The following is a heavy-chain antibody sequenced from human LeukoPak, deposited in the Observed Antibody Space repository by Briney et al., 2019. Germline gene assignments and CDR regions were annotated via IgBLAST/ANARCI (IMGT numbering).Heavy chain of an antibody. Sequence: ASVKVSCKASGYTFTSYYMHWLRQAPGQGLDWIGIIDPSGGSTNYARKFQGRVTMTRDTSTSTVFMELNSLRSEDTAVYYCARGQEPGYASGWHSACGYWGPGTLVSVSS. V-gene: IGHV1-46*01. CDR1: GYTFTSYY. J-gene: IGHJ4*02. CDR3: ARGQEPGYASGWHSACGY. D-gene: IGHD6-19*01. CDR2: IDPSGGST.